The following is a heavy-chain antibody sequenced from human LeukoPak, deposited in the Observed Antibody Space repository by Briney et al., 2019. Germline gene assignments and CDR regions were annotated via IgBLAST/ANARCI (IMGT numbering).Heavy chain of an antibody. Sequence: SETLSLTCTVSGGPISSYYWSWIRQPPGKGLEWIGYIYYSGSTNYNPSLKSRVTMSSDTSNNQFSLNLMSVDAADTAVYYCARGQWQIDYWGQGILVTVSP. CDR1: GGPISSYY. CDR3: ARGQWQIDY. D-gene: IGHD6-19*01. V-gene: IGHV4-59*12. J-gene: IGHJ4*02. CDR2: IYYSGST.